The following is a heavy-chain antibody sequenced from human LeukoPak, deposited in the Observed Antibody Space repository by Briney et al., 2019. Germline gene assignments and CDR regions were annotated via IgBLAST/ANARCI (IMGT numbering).Heavy chain of an antibody. J-gene: IGHJ4*02. D-gene: IGHD2-2*01. CDR1: GGSFSGYY. V-gene: IGHV4-34*01. Sequence: PSETLSLTCAVYGGSFSGYYWSWIRQPPGKGLEWIGEINHSGSTNYNPSLKSRVTISVDTSKNQFSLKLSSVTAADTAVYCCARVVTALVVPAALTYYFDYWGQGTLVTVSS. CDR2: INHSGST. CDR3: ARVVTALVVPAALTYYFDY.